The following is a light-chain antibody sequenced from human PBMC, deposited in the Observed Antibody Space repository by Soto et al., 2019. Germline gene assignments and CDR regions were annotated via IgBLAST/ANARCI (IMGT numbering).Light chain of an antibody. V-gene: IGKV3-15*01. Sequence: ETVMTQSPASLSVSPGDRVTLSCRASQSVSVNLAWYQRKSGQPPRLLIYAASTRATDIPARFSGSRSGTEFTLTISSLQSEDFAVYYCQQYENLPLTFGGGTKVDIK. CDR3: QQYENLPLT. J-gene: IGKJ4*01. CDR2: AAS. CDR1: QSVSVN.